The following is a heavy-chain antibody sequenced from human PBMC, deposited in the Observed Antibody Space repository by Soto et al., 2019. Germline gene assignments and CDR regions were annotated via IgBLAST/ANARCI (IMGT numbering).Heavy chain of an antibody. V-gene: IGHV1-18*04. J-gene: IGHJ6*02. CDR1: GCTFTIYG. Sequence: XSVKVCCTASGCTFTIYGIGLVRQAPGQGLEWMGWISSYNGNTNYSQKLQGRVTMTTDTSTSTAYMELRSLRSDDTAVYYCARDSTKEYYYYYGMDVWAQGTTVTVSS. CDR2: ISSYNGNT. D-gene: IGHD1-1*01. CDR3: ARDSTKEYYYYYGMDV.